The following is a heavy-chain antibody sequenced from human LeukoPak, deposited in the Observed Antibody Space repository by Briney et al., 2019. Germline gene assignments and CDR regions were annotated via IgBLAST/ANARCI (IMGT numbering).Heavy chain of an antibody. CDR1: GYTFTGYY. V-gene: IGHV1-2*06. D-gene: IGHD3-10*01. CDR2: INPNSGGT. Sequence: ASVKVSCKASGYTFTGYYIFWVRQAPGQGLEWMGRINPNSGGTNYAQKFQGRVTMTRDTSISTAYMELSRLRSDDTAVFYCTRGHHYFVSGSYYNFWGQGTLVTVSS. J-gene: IGHJ4*02. CDR3: TRGHHYFVSGSYYNF.